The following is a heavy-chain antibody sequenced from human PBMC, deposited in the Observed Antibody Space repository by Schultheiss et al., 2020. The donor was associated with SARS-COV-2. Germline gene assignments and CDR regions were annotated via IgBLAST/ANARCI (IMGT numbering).Heavy chain of an antibody. CDR1: GYTFTDYY. V-gene: IGHV1-2*06. Sequence: ASVKVSCKTSGYTFTDYYMHWVRRAPGQGLEWMGRINPNSGGTNYAQKFQARVTMTRETSITTAYMELSGLRSDDTAVYYCARDMADYYYGMDVWGQGTTVTVSS. CDR2: INPNSGGT. D-gene: IGHD5-24*01. J-gene: IGHJ6*02. CDR3: ARDMADYYYGMDV.